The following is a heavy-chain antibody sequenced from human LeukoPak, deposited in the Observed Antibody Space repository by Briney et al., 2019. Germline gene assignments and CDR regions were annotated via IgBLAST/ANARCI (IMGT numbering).Heavy chain of an antibody. V-gene: IGHV3-23*01. J-gene: IGHJ3*02. Sequence: GGSLRLSCAASGFSFSSYAMSWVRQAPGKGLEWVSFISGSGATTYFVDSVKGRFTISRDNSQNTVYLQMNTLTDEDTAVYYCVKNLRLVISVAGTPRDAFDIWGQGTVVTVSS. CDR3: VKNLRLVISVAGTPRDAFDI. D-gene: IGHD6-19*01. CDR1: GFSFSSYA. CDR2: ISGSGATT.